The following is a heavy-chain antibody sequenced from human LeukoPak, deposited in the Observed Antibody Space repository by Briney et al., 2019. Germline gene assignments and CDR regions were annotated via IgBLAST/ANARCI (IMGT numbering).Heavy chain of an antibody. CDR1: GYTFTSYG. CDR3: ALMNLGATSMDWFDP. J-gene: IGHJ5*02. V-gene: IGHV1-18*01. CDR2: ISAYNGNT. D-gene: IGHD1-26*01. Sequence: ASVKVSCKASGYTFTSYGISWVRQAPGQGLEWMGWISAYNGNTNYAQKLQGRVTMTTDTSTSTAYMELRSLRSDDTAVYYCALMNLGATSMDWFDPWGQGTLVTVSS.